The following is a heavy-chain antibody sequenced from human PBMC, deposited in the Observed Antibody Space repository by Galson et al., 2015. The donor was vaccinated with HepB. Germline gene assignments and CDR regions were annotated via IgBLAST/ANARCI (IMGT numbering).Heavy chain of an antibody. CDR3: ARDESLGGSGRGAFDI. CDR1: GFTFSSYA. Sequence: SLRLSCAASGFTFSSYAMHWVRQAPGKGLEWVAVISYDGSNKYYADSVKGRFTISRDNSKNTLYLQMNSLRAEDTAVYYCARDESLGGSGRGAFDIWGQGTMVTVSS. CDR2: ISYDGSNK. V-gene: IGHV3-30*04. D-gene: IGHD3-10*01. J-gene: IGHJ3*02.